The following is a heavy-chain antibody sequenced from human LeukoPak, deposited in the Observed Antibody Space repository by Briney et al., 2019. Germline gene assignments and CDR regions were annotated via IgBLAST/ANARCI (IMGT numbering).Heavy chain of an antibody. D-gene: IGHD4-23*01. J-gene: IGHJ4*02. CDR1: GYTFTGYY. CDR3: ARVLTTVVTPAHFDY. V-gene: IGHV1-2*02. Sequence: GASVKVSCKASGYTFTGYYMHWVRQAPGQGLEWMGWINPNSGGTNYAQKFQGRVTMTRDTSISTAYMELSRLRSDDTAVYYCARVLTTVVTPAHFDYWGQGTLVTVSS. CDR2: INPNSGGT.